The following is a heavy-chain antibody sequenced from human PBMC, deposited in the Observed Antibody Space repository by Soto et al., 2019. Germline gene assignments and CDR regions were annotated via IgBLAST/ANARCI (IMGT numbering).Heavy chain of an antibody. J-gene: IGHJ4*02. CDR1: GGSVSSGSYY. CDR3: ARSSIKPQVFMYPFDY. Sequence: PSETLSLTCTVSGGSVSSGSYYWSWIRQPPGKGLEWIGYIYYSGSTIYNPSLKSRVTISVDTSKNQFSLRLNSVTAADTAVYYCARSSIKPQVFMYPFDYWSQGTLVTVSS. D-gene: IGHD3-3*01. V-gene: IGHV4-61*01. CDR2: IYYSGST.